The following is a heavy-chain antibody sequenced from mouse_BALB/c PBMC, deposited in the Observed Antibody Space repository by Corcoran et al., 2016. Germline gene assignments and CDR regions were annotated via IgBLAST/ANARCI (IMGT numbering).Heavy chain of an antibody. CDR2: ISCYNGAT. CDR1: GYSFTGYY. V-gene: IGHV1S34*01. Sequence: LVKTGASVKISCKASGYSFTGYYMHWVKQNHGKSLEWIGYISCYNGATSYKQKFKGKATFTEDTSSSTAYMQCNILTCEDSAVYYCARGSTTVVEAWFAYWGQGTLVTVSA. J-gene: IGHJ3*01. CDR3: ARGSTTVVEAWFAY. D-gene: IGHD1-1*01.